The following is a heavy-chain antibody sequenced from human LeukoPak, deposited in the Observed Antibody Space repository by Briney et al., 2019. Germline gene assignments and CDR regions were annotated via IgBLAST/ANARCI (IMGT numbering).Heavy chain of an antibody. Sequence: SETLSLTCTVSGGSFSSSSHFWGWLRQPPGRGLEWIGSIRNSGNTYYSPPLKSRVTISVDTSKNQFSLKLSSVTAADTAVYYCARYVVVTAYFDYWGQGTLVTVSS. J-gene: IGHJ4*02. D-gene: IGHD2-21*02. CDR1: GGSFSSSSHF. CDR3: ARYVVVTAYFDY. CDR2: IRNSGNT. V-gene: IGHV4-39*07.